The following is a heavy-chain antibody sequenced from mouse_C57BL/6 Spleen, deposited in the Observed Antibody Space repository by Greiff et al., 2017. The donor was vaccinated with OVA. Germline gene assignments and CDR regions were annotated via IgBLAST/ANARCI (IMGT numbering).Heavy chain of an antibody. V-gene: IGHV5-4*01. J-gene: IGHJ4*01. CDR2: ISDGGSYT. CDR3: AREYYSNYGAMDY. D-gene: IGHD2-5*01. Sequence: EVKVVESGGGLVKPGGSPKLSCAASGFTFSSYAMSWVRQTPEKRLEWVATISDGGSYTYYPDNVKGRFTISRDNAKNNLYLQMSHLKSEDTAMYYCAREYYSNYGAMDYWGQGTSVTVSS. CDR1: GFTFSSYA.